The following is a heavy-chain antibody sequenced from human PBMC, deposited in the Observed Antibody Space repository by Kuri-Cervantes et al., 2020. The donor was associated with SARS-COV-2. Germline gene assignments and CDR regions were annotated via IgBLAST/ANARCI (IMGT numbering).Heavy chain of an antibody. J-gene: IGHJ4*01. CDR3: ARDNSIAARRFDY. Sequence: SVKVSCKASGGTFSSYAISWVRQAPGQGLEWMGGIIPSFGTADYAQKFQGRVTITADKSTRTAYMELRSLRSDDTAVYYCARDNSIAARRFDYWGQGTLVTVSS. CDR1: GGTFSSYA. V-gene: IGHV1-69*06. CDR2: IIPSFGTA. D-gene: IGHD6-6*01.